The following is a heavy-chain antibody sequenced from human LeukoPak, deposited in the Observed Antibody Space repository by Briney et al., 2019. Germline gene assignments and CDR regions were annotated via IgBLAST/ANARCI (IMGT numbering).Heavy chain of an antibody. CDR3: ARPYYYDSRIDP. CDR2: IYYSGST. CDR1: GGSISSYY. D-gene: IGHD3-22*01. V-gene: IGHV4-59*08. J-gene: IGHJ5*02. Sequence: PSETLSLTCTVSGGSISSYYWSWIRQPPGKGLEWIGYIYYSGSTNYNPSLKSRVTISVDTSKNQFSLKVRSVTAADTAVYYCARPYYYDSRIDPWGQGTLVTVSS.